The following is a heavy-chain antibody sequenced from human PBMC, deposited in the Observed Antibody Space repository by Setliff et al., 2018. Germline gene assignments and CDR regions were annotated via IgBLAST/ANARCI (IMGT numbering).Heavy chain of an antibody. D-gene: IGHD3-10*01. CDR2: IMPGRDT. J-gene: IGHJ4*02. Sequence: SETLSLTCAVSGSAISSGHYWSWIRQSPKKGLEWIGEIMPGRDTLYSPSLESRLTITIDTSKSQFSLKLSSVTAADTAVYYCARHATYYYGSGDLPFDSWGQGTLVTVSS. CDR3: ARHATYYYGSGDLPFDS. V-gene: IGHV4-34*12. CDR1: GSAISSGHY.